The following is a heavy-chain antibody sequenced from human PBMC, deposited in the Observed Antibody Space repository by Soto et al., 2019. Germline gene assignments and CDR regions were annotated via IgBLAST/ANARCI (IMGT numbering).Heavy chain of an antibody. J-gene: IGHJ6*03. D-gene: IGHD3-10*01. CDR2: MNPNSGNT. V-gene: IGHV1-8*01. Sequence: QVQLVHSGAEVKKPGASVKVSCKASGYTFTSYDINWVRQATGQGLEWMGWMNPNSGNTGYAQKFQGRVTMTRNTSISTAYMELSSLRSEDTAVYYCARGRVTMVRGVIRRYYYMDVWGKGTTVTVSS. CDR3: ARGRVTMVRGVIRRYYYMDV. CDR1: GYTFTSYD.